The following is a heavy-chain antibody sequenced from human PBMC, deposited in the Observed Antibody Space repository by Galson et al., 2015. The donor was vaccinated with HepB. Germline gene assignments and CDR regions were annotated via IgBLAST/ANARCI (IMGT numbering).Heavy chain of an antibody. Sequence: SLRLSCAASGFTFSTYGMHWVRQAPGKGLEWVAVIWYDGSKKYYADSVKGRFTISRDNSKNTLYLQMNSLRADDTAVYYCARVVASDLGGASDIWGQGTMVTVSS. CDR3: ARVVASDLGGASDI. D-gene: IGHD3-16*01. J-gene: IGHJ3*02. CDR2: IWYDGSKK. V-gene: IGHV3-33*01. CDR1: GFTFSTYG.